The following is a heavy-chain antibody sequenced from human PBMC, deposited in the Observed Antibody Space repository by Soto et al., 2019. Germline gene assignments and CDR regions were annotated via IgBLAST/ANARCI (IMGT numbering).Heavy chain of an antibody. D-gene: IGHD3-3*01. CDR1: GGSISSYY. CDR2: IYYSGST. V-gene: IGHV4-59*08. J-gene: IGHJ5*02. CDR3: ARPNIAQTGYDFWGDPREVWFDP. Sequence: SETLSLTCTVSGGSISSYYWSWIRQPPGKGLEWIGYIYYSGSTNYNPSLKSRVTISVDTSKNQFSLKLSSVTAADTAVYYCARPNIAQTGYDFWGDPREVWFDPWGQGTLVTVSS.